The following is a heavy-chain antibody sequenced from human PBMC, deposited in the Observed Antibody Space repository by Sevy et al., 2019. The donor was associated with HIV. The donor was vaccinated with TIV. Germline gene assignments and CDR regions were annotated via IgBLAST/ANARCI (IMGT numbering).Heavy chain of an antibody. V-gene: IGHV3-15*01. CDR2: IKSKTDGGTT. CDR1: GFIFSNAW. J-gene: IGHJ4*02. CDR3: TTDPRYCSGGSCYHFDY. Sequence: LGGSLRLSCAASGFIFSNAWMSWVRQAPGKGLEWVGRIKSKTDGGTTDYAAPVKGRFTISRDDSKNTLYLQMNSLKTEDTAVYYCTTDPRYCSGGSCYHFDYWGQGTLVTVSS. D-gene: IGHD2-15*01.